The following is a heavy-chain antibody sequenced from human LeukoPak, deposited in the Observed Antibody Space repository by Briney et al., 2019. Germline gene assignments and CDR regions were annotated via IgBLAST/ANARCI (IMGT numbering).Heavy chain of an antibody. CDR1: GVSISSYY. D-gene: IGHD2-15*01. CDR3: ARGGYCSGGSCTRGRSNWFDP. J-gene: IGHJ5*02. Sequence: PSETLSLTCTVSGVSISSYYWSWIRQPPGKGLEWIGYIYYSGSTNYNPSLKSRVTISVDTSKNQFSLKLSSVTAADTAVYYCARGGYCSGGSCTRGRSNWFDPWGQGTLVTVSS. V-gene: IGHV4-59*01. CDR2: IYYSGST.